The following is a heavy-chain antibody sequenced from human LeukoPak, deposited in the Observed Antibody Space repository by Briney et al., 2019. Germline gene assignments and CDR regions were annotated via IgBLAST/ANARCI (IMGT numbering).Heavy chain of an antibody. D-gene: IGHD2-15*01. CDR1: GFTFSSYA. CDR3: ARDPERYCSGGSCTSFDY. J-gene: IGHJ4*02. V-gene: IGHV3-33*08. CDR2: IWYDGSNK. Sequence: GGSLRLSCAASGFTFSSYAMSWVRQAPGKGLEWVAVIWYDGSNKYYADSVKGRFTISRDNSKNTLYLQMNSLRAEDTAVYYCARDPERYCSGGSCTSFDYWGQGTLVTVSS.